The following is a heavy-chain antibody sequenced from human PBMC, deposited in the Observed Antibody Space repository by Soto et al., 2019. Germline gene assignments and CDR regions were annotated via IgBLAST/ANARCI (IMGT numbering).Heavy chain of an antibody. J-gene: IGHJ5*02. CDR2: IYYSGST. CDR1: GGSISSGGYY. CDR3: ARGVPYYYDSSGYPKYNWFDP. Sequence: QVQLQESGPGLVKPSQTLSLTCTVSGGSISSGGYYWSWIRQHPGKGLEWIGYIYYSGSTYYNPSLTRRVTIQRDTSKNQFSLKLSSVTAADTAVYYCARGVPYYYDSSGYPKYNWFDPWGQGTLVTVSS. V-gene: IGHV4-31*03. D-gene: IGHD3-22*01.